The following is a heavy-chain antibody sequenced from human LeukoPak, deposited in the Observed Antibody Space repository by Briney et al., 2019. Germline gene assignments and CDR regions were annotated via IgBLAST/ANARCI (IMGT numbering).Heavy chain of an antibody. CDR3: ARDRETYYYDSSGYLNY. CDR2: ISYDGSNK. Sequence: GSLRLSCAASGFTFSSYAMHWVRQAPGKGLEWVAVISYDGSNKYYADSVKGRFTISRDNSKNTLYLQMNSLRAEDTAVYYCARDRETYYYDSSGYLNYWGQGTLVTVSS. V-gene: IGHV3-30-3*01. CDR1: GFTFSSYA. D-gene: IGHD3-22*01. J-gene: IGHJ4*02.